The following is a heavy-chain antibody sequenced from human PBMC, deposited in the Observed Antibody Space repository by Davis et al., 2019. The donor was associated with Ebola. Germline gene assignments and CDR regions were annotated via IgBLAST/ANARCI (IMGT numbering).Heavy chain of an antibody. J-gene: IGHJ3*02. CDR3: ARRGIVGATIDAFDI. Sequence: PGGSLRLSCTVSGGSISSSSYYWGWIRQPPGKGLEWIGSIYYSGSTYYNPSLKSRVTISVDTSKNQFSLKLSSVTAADTAVYYCARRGIVGATIDAFDIWGQGTMVTVSS. CDR1: GGSISSSSYY. D-gene: IGHD1-26*01. CDR2: IYYSGST. V-gene: IGHV4-39*01.